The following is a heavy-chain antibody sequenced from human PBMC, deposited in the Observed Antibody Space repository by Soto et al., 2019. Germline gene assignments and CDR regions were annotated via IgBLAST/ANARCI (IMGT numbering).Heavy chain of an antibody. CDR1: GVTVSSNY. Sequence: EVQLVESGGGLIQPGGSLRLSCAASGVTVSSNYMSWVRQAPGKGLEWVSVIYTSGGTYYADSVKGRFTISRDNSKNTVYLQTNSLRAEDTAVYYCASGDDVKAFDIWGQGTMVTVSS. D-gene: IGHD7-27*01. J-gene: IGHJ3*02. V-gene: IGHV3-53*01. CDR3: ASGDDVKAFDI. CDR2: IYTSGGT.